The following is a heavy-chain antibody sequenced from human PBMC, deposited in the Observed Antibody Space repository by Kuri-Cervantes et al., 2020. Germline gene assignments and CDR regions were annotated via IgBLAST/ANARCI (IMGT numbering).Heavy chain of an antibody. CDR2: LDPKDGET. CDR1: GYTLTELS. V-gene: IGHV1-24*01. J-gene: IGHJ4*02. CDR3: ARDSRAVAGLSLDY. Sequence: ASVKVSCKVSGYTLTELSIHWVRQAPGKGLEWMGGLDPKDGETINAQKFQGRVTMTEDTSTDTAYMDLRSLRSEDTAIYYCARDSRAVAGLSLDYWGPGTLVTVSS. D-gene: IGHD6-19*01.